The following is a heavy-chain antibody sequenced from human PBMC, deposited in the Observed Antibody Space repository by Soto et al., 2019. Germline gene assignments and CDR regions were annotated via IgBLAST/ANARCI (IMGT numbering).Heavy chain of an antibody. CDR3: ARGFMAATLTSGYYYMDV. CDR2: INHSGST. V-gene: IGHV4-34*01. CDR1: GGSFSGYY. J-gene: IGHJ6*03. Sequence: SETLSLTCAVYGGSFSGYYWSWIRQPPGKGLEWIGEINHSGSTNYNPSLKSRVTISVDTSKNQFSLKLSSVTAADTAVYYCARGFMAATLTSGYYYMDVWGKGTTVTVSS. D-gene: IGHD2-15*01.